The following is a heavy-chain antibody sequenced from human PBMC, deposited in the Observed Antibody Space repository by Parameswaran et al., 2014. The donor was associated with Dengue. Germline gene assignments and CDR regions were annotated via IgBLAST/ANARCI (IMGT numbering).Heavy chain of an antibody. CDR3: ARSSRNWNDNWFDP. Sequence: LVRQAPGQGLEWMGRINPNSGGTNYAQKFQGRVTMTRDTSISTAYMELSRLRSDDTVVYYCARSSRNWNDNWFDPWGQGTLVTVSS. V-gene: IGHV1-2*05. CDR2: INPNSGGT. J-gene: IGHJ5*02. D-gene: IGHD1-1*01.